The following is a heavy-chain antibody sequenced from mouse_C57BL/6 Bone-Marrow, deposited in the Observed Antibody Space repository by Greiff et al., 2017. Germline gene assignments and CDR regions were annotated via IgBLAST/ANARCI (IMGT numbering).Heavy chain of an antibody. J-gene: IGHJ3*01. V-gene: IGHV3-6*01. CDR3: ARGSSGYGFAY. CDR2: ISYDGSN. D-gene: IGHD3-2*02. CDR1: GYSITSGYY. Sequence: EVKVEESGPGLVKPSQSLSLTCSVTGYSITSGYYWNWIRQFPGNKLEWMGYISYDGSNNYNPSLKNRISITRDTSKNQFFLKLNSVTTEDTATYYCARGSSGYGFAYWGQGTPVTVSA.